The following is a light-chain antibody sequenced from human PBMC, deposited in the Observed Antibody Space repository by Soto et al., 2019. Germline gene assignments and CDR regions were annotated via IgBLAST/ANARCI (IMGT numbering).Light chain of an antibody. J-gene: IGKJ4*01. Sequence: DIVMTQSPATLSVSPGEGATLSCRASQSVHRDLAWYQQKPGQAPRLLIYDASTRATGIPARFSGSGSGTEFTLTISSLQSEYFAVYYCQQYTSWPPLTFGGGTKVEI. CDR1: QSVHRD. CDR2: DAS. V-gene: IGKV3-15*01. CDR3: QQYTSWPPLT.